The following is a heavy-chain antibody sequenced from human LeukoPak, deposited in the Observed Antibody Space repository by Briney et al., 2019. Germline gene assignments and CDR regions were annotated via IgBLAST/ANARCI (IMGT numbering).Heavy chain of an antibody. V-gene: IGHV3-43*01. J-gene: IGHJ4*02. CDR1: GFTFDDYT. Sequence: GGSLRLSCAASGFTFDDYTMHWVRQAPGKGLEWVSLISWDGGSTYYADSVKGRFTISRDNAKNSLYLQMNSLRAEDTAVYYCARIAWYYDSSGYYQYYFDYWGQGTLVTVSS. D-gene: IGHD3-22*01. CDR3: ARIAWYYDSSGYYQYYFDY. CDR2: ISWDGGST.